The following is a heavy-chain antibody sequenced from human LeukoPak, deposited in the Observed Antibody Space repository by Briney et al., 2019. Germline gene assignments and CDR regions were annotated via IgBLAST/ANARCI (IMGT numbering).Heavy chain of an antibody. CDR2: ISSSSSYI. D-gene: IGHD3-22*01. J-gene: IGHJ6*03. CDR3: ARETYYYDSSGYFPMDV. V-gene: IGHV3-21*01. Sequence: PGGSLRLSCAASGLTFSSYSMNWVRQAPGKGLEWVSSISSSSSYIYYADSVKGRFTISRDNAKNSLYLQMNSLRAEDTAVYYCARETYYYDSSGYFPMDVWGKGTTVTVSS. CDR1: GLTFSSYS.